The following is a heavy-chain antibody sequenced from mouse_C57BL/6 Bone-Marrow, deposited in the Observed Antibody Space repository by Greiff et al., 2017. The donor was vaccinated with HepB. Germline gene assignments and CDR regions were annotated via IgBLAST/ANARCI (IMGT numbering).Heavy chain of an antibody. CDR3: ARRVDGYYYAMDY. V-gene: IGHV5-17*01. CDR2: ISSGSSTI. D-gene: IGHD2-3*01. CDR1: GFTFSDYG. J-gene: IGHJ4*01. Sequence: EMQLVESGGGLVKPGGSLKLSCAASGFTFSDYGMHWVRQAPEKGLEWVAYISSGSSTIYYADTVKGRFTISRDNAKNTLFLQMTSLRSEDTAMYYCARRVDGYYYAMDYWGQGTSVTVSS.